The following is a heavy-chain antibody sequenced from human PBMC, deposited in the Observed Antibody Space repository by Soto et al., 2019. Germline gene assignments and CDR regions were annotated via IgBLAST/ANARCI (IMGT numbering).Heavy chain of an antibody. CDR3: AKGVSSWYGANDY. Sequence: GGSLRLYCAASGFTFSSYAMSWVRQAPGKGLEWVSASSGSGGSTYYADSVKGRFTISRDNSKNTLYLQMNSQRAEDTAVYYCAKGVSSWYGANDYWGQGTLVTVSS. J-gene: IGHJ4*02. V-gene: IGHV3-23*01. CDR1: GFTFSSYA. CDR2: SSGSGGST. D-gene: IGHD6-13*01.